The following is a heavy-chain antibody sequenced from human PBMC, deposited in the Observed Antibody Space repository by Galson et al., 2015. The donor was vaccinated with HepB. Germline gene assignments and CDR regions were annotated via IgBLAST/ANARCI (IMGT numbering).Heavy chain of an antibody. CDR2: IFHTGRT. CDR3: ARVHPLAFGELSVPYWFDP. J-gene: IGHJ5*02. CDR1: GESLSGFF. Sequence: ETLSLTCGVYGESLSGFFWSWIRQPPGKDLEWIGQIFHTGRTTYNPSLNSRVTMSVDTSKSQVSLTLNSVTAADTALYYCARVHPLAFGELSVPYWFDPWDQGTLVTVSS. D-gene: IGHD3-10*01. V-gene: IGHV4-34*12.